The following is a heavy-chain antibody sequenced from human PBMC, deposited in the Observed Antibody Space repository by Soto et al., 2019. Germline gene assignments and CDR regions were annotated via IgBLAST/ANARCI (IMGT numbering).Heavy chain of an antibody. V-gene: IGHV4-61*08. CDR2: IHHTGST. J-gene: IGHJ4*02. D-gene: IGHD6-19*01. Sequence: PSETLSLTCVVSGGSVSRDGYYLSWIRQPPGKGLEWIGYIHHTGSTNYNPSLKSRVTISQDTSKSQFSLKLTSVTAADTAVYYCATDVPYTSGLDYWGQGTLVTVSS. CDR1: GGSVSRDGYY. CDR3: ATDVPYTSGLDY.